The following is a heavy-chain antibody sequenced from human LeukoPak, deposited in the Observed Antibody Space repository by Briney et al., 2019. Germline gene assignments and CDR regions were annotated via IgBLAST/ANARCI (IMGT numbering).Heavy chain of an antibody. D-gene: IGHD3-10*01. Sequence: PGGSLRLSCAASGFMFSNYVMYWVRQAPGKGLEWVAVISYDGSNKYYADSVKGRFTISRDNSKNTLYLQMNSLRGEDTAVYYCARVLGEFHAHFDYWGQGTLVTVSS. CDR2: ISYDGSNK. V-gene: IGHV3-30-3*01. J-gene: IGHJ4*02. CDR1: GFMFSNYV. CDR3: ARVLGEFHAHFDY.